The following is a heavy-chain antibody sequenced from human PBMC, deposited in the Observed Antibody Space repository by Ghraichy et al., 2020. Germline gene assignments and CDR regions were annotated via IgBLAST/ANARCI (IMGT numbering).Heavy chain of an antibody. V-gene: IGHV2-70*11. CDR1: GFSLSTSGMC. CDR3: ARGRVRIQAELSGLHFDY. Sequence: SGPTLVKPTQTLTLTCTFSGFSLSTSGMCVSWIRQPPGKALEWLARIDWDDDKYYSASLKTRLTISKDTSKNQVVLTMTNMDPVDTATYYCARGRVRIQAELSGLHFDYWGQGTLVTVSS. CDR2: IDWDDDK. D-gene: IGHD1-7*01. J-gene: IGHJ4*02.